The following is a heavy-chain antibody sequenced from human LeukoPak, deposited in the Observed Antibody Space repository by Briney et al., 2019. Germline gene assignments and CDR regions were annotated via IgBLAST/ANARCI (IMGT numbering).Heavy chain of an antibody. Sequence: GRSLRLSCAASGFTFSSYGMHWVRQAPGKGLEWVAYIQNDGSNEQYADSVKGRFSISRDSSKNILYLQMNSLRAEDTAVYYCAKDRCSNGIGCYYYYMDVWGKGTTVTISS. D-gene: IGHD2-8*01. CDR1: GFTFSSYG. V-gene: IGHV3-30*02. J-gene: IGHJ6*03. CDR3: AKDRCSNGIGCYYYYMDV. CDR2: IQNDGSNE.